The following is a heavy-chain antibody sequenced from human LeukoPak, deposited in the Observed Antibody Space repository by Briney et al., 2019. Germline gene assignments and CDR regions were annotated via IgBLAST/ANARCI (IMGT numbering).Heavy chain of an antibody. V-gene: IGHV3-53*05. J-gene: IGHJ4*02. Sequence: GGSLRLSCAASGFTVSSNYMSWVRQAPGKGLEWVSVIYSGGSTYYADSVKGRFTISRDNSKNTLYLQMNSLRAEDTAVYYCAKAPGIAVAGSILDYWGQGTLVTVSS. CDR2: IYSGGST. CDR3: AKAPGIAVAGSILDY. CDR1: GFTVSSNY. D-gene: IGHD6-19*01.